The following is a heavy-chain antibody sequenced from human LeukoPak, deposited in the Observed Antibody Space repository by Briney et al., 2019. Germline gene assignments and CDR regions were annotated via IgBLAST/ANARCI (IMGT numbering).Heavy chain of an antibody. CDR3: ARGSHFTGDYNPTFDY. Sequence: ASVKVSCKASGYTFTGYYMHWVRQAPGQGLEWMGWINPNSGGTNYAQNFQGRVTMTRDTSISTAYMELSRLRSDDTAVYYCARGSHFTGDYNPTFDYWGQGTLVTVSS. J-gene: IGHJ4*02. V-gene: IGHV1-2*02. CDR1: GYTFTGYY. CDR2: INPNSGGT. D-gene: IGHD3-16*01.